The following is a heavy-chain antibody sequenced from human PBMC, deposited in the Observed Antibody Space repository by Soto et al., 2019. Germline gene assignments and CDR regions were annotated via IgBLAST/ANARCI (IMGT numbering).Heavy chain of an antibody. Sequence: GGSLRLSCAASGFTFSSYSMNWVRQAPGKGLEWVSSISSSSSYIYYADSVKGRFTISRDNAKNSLYLEMNSLRAEDTAVYYCARLPAAMFGFDYWGQGTLVTVSS. D-gene: IGHD2-2*01. CDR2: ISSSSSYI. CDR1: GFTFSSYS. CDR3: ARLPAAMFGFDY. V-gene: IGHV3-21*01. J-gene: IGHJ4*02.